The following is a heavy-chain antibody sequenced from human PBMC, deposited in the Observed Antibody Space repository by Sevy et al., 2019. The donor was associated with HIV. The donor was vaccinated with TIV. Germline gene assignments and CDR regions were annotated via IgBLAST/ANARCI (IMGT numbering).Heavy chain of an antibody. Sequence: GGSLRLSCAASGFTFSDYTIHWVRQAPGKGLEWVSVISYDGSRTSYADSVKGRFTISRGNSKNTLFLQMNSLRAEDTAVYYCTRVRGLLGWFDSWGQGTLVTVSS. D-gene: IGHD3-10*01. V-gene: IGHV3-30*04. CDR3: TRVRGLLGWFDS. CDR2: ISYDGSRT. CDR1: GFTFSDYT. J-gene: IGHJ5*01.